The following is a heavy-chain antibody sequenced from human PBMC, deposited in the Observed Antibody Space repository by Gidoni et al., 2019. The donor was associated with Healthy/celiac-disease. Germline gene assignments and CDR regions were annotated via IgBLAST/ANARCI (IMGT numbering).Heavy chain of an antibody. D-gene: IGHD5-18*01. CDR2: IYSGGST. J-gene: IGHJ3*02. CDR3: ARGGGYSYGPFAFDI. V-gene: IGHV3-53*01. Sequence: EVQLVESGGGLIQPGGSLRLSCAASGFTVSSNYMRWVRQAPGKGLEWGSVIYSGGSTYYADSVKGRFTISRDNSKNTLYLQMNSLRAEDTAVYYCARGGGYSYGPFAFDIWGQGTMVTVSS. CDR1: GFTVSSNY.